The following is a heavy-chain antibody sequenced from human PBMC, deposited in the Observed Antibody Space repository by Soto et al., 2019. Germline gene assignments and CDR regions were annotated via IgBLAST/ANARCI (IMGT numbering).Heavy chain of an antibody. D-gene: IGHD4-17*01. Sequence: SETLSLTCTVSGGSISSGGYYWSWIRQHPGKGLEWIGYIYYSGSTYYNPSLKSRVTISVDTSKNQFSLKLSSVTAADTAVCYCARDRSSGDSLYYLDYWGQGTLVTVSS. CDR1: GGSISSGGYY. J-gene: IGHJ4*02. CDR3: ARDRSSGDSLYYLDY. CDR2: IYYSGST. V-gene: IGHV4-31*03.